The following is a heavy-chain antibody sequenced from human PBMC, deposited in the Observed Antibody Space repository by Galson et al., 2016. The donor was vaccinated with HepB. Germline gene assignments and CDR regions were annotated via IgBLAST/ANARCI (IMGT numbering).Heavy chain of an antibody. J-gene: IGHJ4*02. Sequence: SLRLSCAVSGFTVSSDYMSWVRQAPGKELEWVLVIYSGGDTYYADSVKGRFTISRDNSKNTLYLQMNSLRAEDTAVYSCARSRWLPPTYFDFWGQGTLVTVSS. D-gene: IGHD3-22*01. V-gene: IGHV3-66*02. CDR1: GFTVSSDY. CDR3: ARSRWLPPTYFDF. CDR2: IYSGGDT.